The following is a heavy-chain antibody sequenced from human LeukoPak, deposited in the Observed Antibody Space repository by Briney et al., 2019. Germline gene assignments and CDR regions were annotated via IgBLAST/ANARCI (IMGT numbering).Heavy chain of an antibody. Sequence: ASVKVSCKASGYTFTSYGISWVRQAPGQGLEWMGWIFPNTGATKYAQKFQGRVTMTRDTSISTAYMELSRLRSDDTAVYYCAFFEYSSSSSHYWGQGTLVTVSS. J-gene: IGHJ4*02. D-gene: IGHD6-6*01. CDR3: AFFEYSSSSSHY. CDR1: GYTFTSYG. V-gene: IGHV1-2*02. CDR2: IFPNTGAT.